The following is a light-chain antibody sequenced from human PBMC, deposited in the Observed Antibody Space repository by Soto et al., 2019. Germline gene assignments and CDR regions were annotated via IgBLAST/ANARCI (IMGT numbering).Light chain of an antibody. CDR2: DVT. CDR1: SSDVGGYNY. V-gene: IGLV2-11*02. J-gene: IGLJ1*01. CDR3: CSYAGSCTCDV. Sequence: QSVLTQPRSVSGSPGQSVTISCTGTSSDVGGYNYVSCYQQHPGKAPKLMIYDVTKRPSGVPDRYSGSKSGNTASLTISWLQADDEGDYYCCSYAGSCTCDVIGTGTKVTGL.